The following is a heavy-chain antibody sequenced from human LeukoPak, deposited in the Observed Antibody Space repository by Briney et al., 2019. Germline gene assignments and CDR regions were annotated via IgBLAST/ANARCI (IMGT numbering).Heavy chain of an antibody. CDR2: LSGSGGGT. CDR3: ARDHNYAFDN. D-gene: IGHD1-1*01. CDR1: RITPCNYG. V-gene: IGHV3-23*01. J-gene: IGHJ4*02. Sequence: VGSLRLSCAVSRITPCNYGMSWVRHATGKGLEWVAGLSGSGGGTNYADPVKGRFTISADKAKNSLYLQMNSLRVEDTAVYYCARDHNYAFDNWGQGTLVSVAS.